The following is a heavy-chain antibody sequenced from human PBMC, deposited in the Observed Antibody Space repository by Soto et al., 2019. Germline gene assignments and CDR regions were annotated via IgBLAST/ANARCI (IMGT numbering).Heavy chain of an antibody. CDR3: VRGRLLRDYYYNGMDV. D-gene: IGHD1-26*01. CDR1: GGTFSSYA. V-gene: IGHV1-69*06. Sequence: QVQLVQSGAEVKKPGSSVKVSCKASGGTFSSYAISWVRQAPGQGLEWMGGIIPIFGTANYAQKFQSRVTITADKCTSTADMELRSMRSEDTAVYYCVRGRLLRDYYYNGMDVWGQGTTVTVSS. CDR2: IIPIFGTA. J-gene: IGHJ6*02.